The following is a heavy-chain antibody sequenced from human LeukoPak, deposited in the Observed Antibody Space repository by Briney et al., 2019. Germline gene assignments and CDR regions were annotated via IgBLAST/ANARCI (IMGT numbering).Heavy chain of an antibody. V-gene: IGHV4-34*01. CDR2: INHSGST. D-gene: IGHD5-12*01. J-gene: IGHJ5*02. CDR1: GFTFSSYA. CDR3: ARGSYSGYGRWFDP. Sequence: SGGSLRLSCAASGFTFSSYAMNWVRQPPGKGLEWIGEINHSGSTNYNPSLKSRVTISVDTSKNQFSLKLSSVTAADTAVYYCARGSYSGYGRWFDPWGQGTLVTVSS.